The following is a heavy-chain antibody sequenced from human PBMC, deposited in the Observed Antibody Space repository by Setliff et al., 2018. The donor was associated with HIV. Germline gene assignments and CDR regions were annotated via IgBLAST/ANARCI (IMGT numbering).Heavy chain of an antibody. Sequence: SETLSLTCTVSGGSVSDYFWNWIRQPPGEGLEWIGYIYYSGSTNYNPSLESRVSISVDTSKNQFSLRLSSVIAADTAVYYCARGHTWNYYGGDYFDYWGQGSLVTVSS. D-gene: IGHD1-7*01. CDR2: IYYSGST. CDR3: ARGHTWNYYGGDYFDY. V-gene: IGHV4-59*02. J-gene: IGHJ4*02. CDR1: GGSVSDYF.